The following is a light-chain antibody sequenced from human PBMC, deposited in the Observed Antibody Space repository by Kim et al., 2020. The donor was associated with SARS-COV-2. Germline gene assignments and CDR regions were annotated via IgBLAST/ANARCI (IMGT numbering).Light chain of an antibody. Sequence: EIVLTQSPATLSLSPGERATLSCRASQSISTSLAWYQQKPGQAPRLLIYDASDRATGIPARFSGGGSGTDFTLTISRLEPDDFAVYYCQQYGTSPYTFGQGTKLEI. CDR1: QSISTS. V-gene: IGKV3-11*01. CDR2: DAS. CDR3: QQYGTSPYT. J-gene: IGKJ2*01.